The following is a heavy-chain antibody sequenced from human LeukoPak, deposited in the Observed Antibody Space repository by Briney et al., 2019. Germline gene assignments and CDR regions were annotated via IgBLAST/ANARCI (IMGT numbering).Heavy chain of an antibody. CDR2: ISGSGGST. D-gene: IGHD6-13*01. V-gene: IGHV3-23*01. Sequence: GGSLRLSCAASGFTFSSYGMSWVRQAPGKGLEWVSAISGSGGSTYYADSVKGRFTISRDNSKNTLYLQMNSLRAEDTAVYYCAREGSSSWPNYYYYYYMDVWGKGTTVTVSS. CDR1: GFTFSSYG. J-gene: IGHJ6*03. CDR3: AREGSSSWPNYYYYYYMDV.